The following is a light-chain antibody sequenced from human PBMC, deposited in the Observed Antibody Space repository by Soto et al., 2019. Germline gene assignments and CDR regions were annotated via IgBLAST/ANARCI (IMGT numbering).Light chain of an antibody. CDR3: QQSYSVPPT. V-gene: IGKV1-39*01. J-gene: IGKJ1*01. CDR1: QTIGNY. CDR2: SAS. Sequence: AAGDRVTISCRASQTIGNYVNWYQQKPGKAPNLLITSASSLRSGVPSRFSGSGSGTEFTLTITNLQPEDSATYFCQQSYSVPPTFGQGT.